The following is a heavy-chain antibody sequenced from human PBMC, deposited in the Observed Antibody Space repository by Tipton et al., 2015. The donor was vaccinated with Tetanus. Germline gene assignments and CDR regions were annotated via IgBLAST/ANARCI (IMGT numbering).Heavy chain of an antibody. J-gene: IGHJ4*02. Sequence: QVQLVQSGAEVKRPGASVKVSCKASGYTFTSYGISWARQAPGQGLEWMGWISTYNGSTNYVQKFQGRVTMTTDTSTNTAYMELRSLRSDDAALYYCARGGSHFDYWGQGTLVTVSS. CDR2: ISTYNGST. CDR3: ARGGSHFDY. CDR1: GYTFTSYG. D-gene: IGHD1-26*01. V-gene: IGHV1-18*01.